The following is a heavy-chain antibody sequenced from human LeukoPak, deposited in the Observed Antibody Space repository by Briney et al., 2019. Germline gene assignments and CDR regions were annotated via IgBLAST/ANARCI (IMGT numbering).Heavy chain of an antibody. V-gene: IGHV1-69*04. D-gene: IGHD4-17*01. CDR1: GYTFTSYD. CDR2: IIPVFDMT. CDR3: AKGPHDYGDFVYF. J-gene: IGHJ4*02. Sequence: SVKVSCKASGYTFTSYDINWARLAPGQGLEWMGRIIPVFDMTNYAPKFQGRITMTADTSTTTAYMELRSLKSEDTAVYYCAKGPHDYGDFVYFWGQGTRVTVSS.